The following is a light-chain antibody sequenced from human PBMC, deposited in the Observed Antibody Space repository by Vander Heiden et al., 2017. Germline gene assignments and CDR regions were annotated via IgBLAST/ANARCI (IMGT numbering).Light chain of an antibody. CDR1: RGHSGHA. Sequence: QLVLTQSPSASASLGASVKLTCTLNRGHSGHAIAWPQQQPEKVPLFLMKVNSDCRHNKGEGIPDRFSGSSSGAERYLTIASLQSEDEADYYCQTWGAGVRVFGGGTKLTVL. CDR2: VNSDCRH. V-gene: IGLV4-69*01. CDR3: QTWGAGVRV. J-gene: IGLJ3*02.